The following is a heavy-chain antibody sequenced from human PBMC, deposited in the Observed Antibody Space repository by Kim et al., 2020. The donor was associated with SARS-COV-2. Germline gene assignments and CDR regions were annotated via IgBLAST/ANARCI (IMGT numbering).Heavy chain of an antibody. J-gene: IGHJ6*02. CDR2: IYTSGST. Sequence: SETLSLTCTVSGGSISSYYWSWIRQPAGKGLEWIGRIYTSGSTNYNPSLKSRVTMSVDTSKNQFSLKLSSVTAADTAVYYCARDTHNDLYYYYGMDVWGQGTTVTVSS. CDR1: GGSISSYY. V-gene: IGHV4-4*07. CDR3: ARDTHNDLYYYYGMDV. D-gene: IGHD2-8*01.